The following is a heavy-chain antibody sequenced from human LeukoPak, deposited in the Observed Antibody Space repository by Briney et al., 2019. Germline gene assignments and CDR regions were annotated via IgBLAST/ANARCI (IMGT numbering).Heavy chain of an antibody. CDR1: GGSISSYY. V-gene: IGHV4-59*08. Sequence: PSETLSLTCTVSGGSISSYYWSWIRQPPGKGLEWIGYIYYTGSTNYNPSLKSRATISVDTSKNQFSLKLSSVTAADTAMYYCARGKLDVDYWGQGTLVTVSS. D-gene: IGHD3-10*01. CDR3: ARGKLDVDY. J-gene: IGHJ4*02. CDR2: IYYTGST.